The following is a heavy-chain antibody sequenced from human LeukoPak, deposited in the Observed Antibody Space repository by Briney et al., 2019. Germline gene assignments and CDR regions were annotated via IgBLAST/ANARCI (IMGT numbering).Heavy chain of an antibody. Sequence: PSETLSLTCSVSSGSISPNYWSWIRQSPGKGLEWIAYVSYTGRTRSNPSLQSRLTISLDTSNDHFSLQLSSVTAADTAVYYCARILDNDNSGAPDTFDIWGQGTMVTVSS. V-gene: IGHV4-59*01. J-gene: IGHJ3*02. D-gene: IGHD3-22*01. CDR3: ARILDNDNSGAPDTFDI. CDR1: SGSISPNY. CDR2: VSYTGRT.